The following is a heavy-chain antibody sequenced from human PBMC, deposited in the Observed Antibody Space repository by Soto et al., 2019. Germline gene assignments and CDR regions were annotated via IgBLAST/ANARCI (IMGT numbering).Heavy chain of an antibody. CDR3: AREIAAADTSYFDY. D-gene: IGHD6-13*01. Sequence: PSETLSLTCTVSGGSISSGGYYWSWIRQHPGKGLEWIGYIYYSGSTYYNPSLKSRVTISVDTSKNQFSLKLSSVTAADTAVYYCAREIAAADTSYFDYWGQGTLVTVSS. CDR2: IYYSGST. J-gene: IGHJ4*02. V-gene: IGHV4-31*03. CDR1: GGSISSGGYY.